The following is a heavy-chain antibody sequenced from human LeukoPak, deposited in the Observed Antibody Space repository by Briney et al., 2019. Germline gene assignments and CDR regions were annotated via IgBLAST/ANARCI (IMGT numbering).Heavy chain of an antibody. CDR3: ARGRGGTYPPGIY. V-gene: IGHV3-33*01. Sequence: GRSLRLSCAASGLTFSSHGMHWVRQAPGKGLEWVAVMWDDESNKYYADSVKGRFTISRDNSKNILYLQMNNLGAEDTAVYCCARGRGGTYPPGIYWGQGTLVTVSS. CDR2: MWDDESNK. D-gene: IGHD1-26*01. CDR1: GLTFSSHG. J-gene: IGHJ4*02.